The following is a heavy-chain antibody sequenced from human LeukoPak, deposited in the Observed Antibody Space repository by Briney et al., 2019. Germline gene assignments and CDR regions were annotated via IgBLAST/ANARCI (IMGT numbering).Heavy chain of an antibody. D-gene: IGHD3-9*01. CDR3: VKDLTPSDGRWEFDS. J-gene: IGHJ5*01. V-gene: IGHV3-23*03. CDR1: GFTVSNFA. CDR2: IYRAGTTK. Sequence: GGSLRLSCAASGFTVSNFAMAWVRQRPGKGLEWVSGIYRAGTTKYYADSVRGRFTISRDNARDMLYLQMDSLRADDTAVYFCVKDLTPSDGRWEFDSWGQGTLVTVA.